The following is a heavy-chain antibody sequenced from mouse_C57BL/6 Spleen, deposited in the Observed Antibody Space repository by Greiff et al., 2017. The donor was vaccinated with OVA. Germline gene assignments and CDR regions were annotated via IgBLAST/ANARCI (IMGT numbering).Heavy chain of an antibody. V-gene: IGHV1-69*01. Sequence: QVQLQQPGAELVMPGASVKLSCKASGYTFTSYWMHWVKQRPGQGLEWIGEIDPSDSYTNYNQKFKGKSTLTVDKSSSTAYMQLSSLTSEDSAVYYCARAMSVTTVVHWYFDVWGTGTTVTVSS. CDR3: ARAMSVTTVVHWYFDV. J-gene: IGHJ1*03. CDR1: GYTFTSYW. CDR2: IDPSDSYT. D-gene: IGHD1-1*01.